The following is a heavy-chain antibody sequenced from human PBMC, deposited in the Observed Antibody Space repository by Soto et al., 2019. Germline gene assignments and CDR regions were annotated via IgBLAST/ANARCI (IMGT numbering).Heavy chain of an antibody. CDR2: INHSGST. Sequence: SETLSLTCAVYGGSFSGYYWSWIRQPPGKGLEWIGEINHSGSTNYNPSLKSRVTISVDTSKNQFSLKLSSVTAEDTAVYYCARDADLEYVYNWFDPWGQGTLVTVSS. CDR1: GGSFSGYY. D-gene: IGHD1-1*01. J-gene: IGHJ5*02. V-gene: IGHV4-34*01. CDR3: ARDADLEYVYNWFDP.